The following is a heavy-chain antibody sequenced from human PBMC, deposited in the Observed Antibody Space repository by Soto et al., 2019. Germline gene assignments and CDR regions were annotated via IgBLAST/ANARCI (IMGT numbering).Heavy chain of an antibody. D-gene: IGHD5-12*01. CDR2: IKDGGVT. J-gene: IGHJ4*02. CDR1: GGSLTGYY. CDR3: ARGQEGVVATH. Sequence: QVQLQQWGAGLLKPSETLSLTCAVNGGSLTGYYWSWIRQPPGKGLAWIGEIKDGGVTNYSPSLKSRVTMSADTSKNHFSLNLNSVTAADTAVYYCARGQEGVVATHWDQGTLVTVSS. V-gene: IGHV4-34*01.